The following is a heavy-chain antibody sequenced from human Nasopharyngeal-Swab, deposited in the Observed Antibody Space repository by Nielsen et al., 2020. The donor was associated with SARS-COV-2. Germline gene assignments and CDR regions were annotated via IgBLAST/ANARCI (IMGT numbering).Heavy chain of an antibody. CDR3: ARDDYGDYGYFGH. CDR2: INPHSRGT. D-gene: IGHD4-17*01. CDR1: GYTLTGYY. Sequence: ASVKVSCKASGYTLTGYYMHWVRQAPGQGLEWMGWINPHSRGTKYAQKFQGRVTMTSDTSINTAYMKLRRLRSDDTAVYYCARDDYGDYGYFGHWGQGTLVTVSS. J-gene: IGHJ4*02. V-gene: IGHV1-2*02.